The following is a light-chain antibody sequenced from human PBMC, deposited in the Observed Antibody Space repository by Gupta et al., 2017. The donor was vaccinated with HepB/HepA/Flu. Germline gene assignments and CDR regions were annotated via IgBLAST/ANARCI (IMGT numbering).Light chain of an antibody. Sequence: QSALTQPASVSVSPGLSITISCTGTSSDVGGYNYVSWYQQHPGKAPKLMIYDVSNRPSGVSIRFSGSTSGNTASLTISGLQAEDEADYYCSSYTSSNTVVFGGGTTLTVL. CDR2: DVS. CDR1: SSDVGGYNY. V-gene: IGLV2-14*03. J-gene: IGLJ3*02. CDR3: SSYTSSNTVV.